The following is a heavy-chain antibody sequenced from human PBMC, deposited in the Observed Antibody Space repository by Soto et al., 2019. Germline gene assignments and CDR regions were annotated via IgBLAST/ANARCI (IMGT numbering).Heavy chain of an antibody. Sequence: SQTLSLTCAISGDSVSSNTASWNWIRQSPSRGLEWLGRTYFRSKWYNDYAVSVKSRIIINPDTSNNQFSLQLNSVTPEDTAVYFCARVGIAAAGTLDYWGQGTLVTVSS. CDR3: ARVGIAAAGTLDY. V-gene: IGHV6-1*01. J-gene: IGHJ4*02. CDR2: TYFRSKWYN. CDR1: GDSVSSNTAS. D-gene: IGHD6-13*01.